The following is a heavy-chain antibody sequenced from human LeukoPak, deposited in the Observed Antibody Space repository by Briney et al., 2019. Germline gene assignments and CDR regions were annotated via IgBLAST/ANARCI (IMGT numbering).Heavy chain of an antibody. CDR1: VYTFTGYS. CDR3: ARVYSEQSGSFFGY. CDR2: IKPNSGDT. V-gene: IGHV1-2*02. Sequence: GASVKVSCKASVYTFTGYSVQWVRQAPGQGLEWMGWIKPNSGDTRYAQRFQGRVTMTWDTSISTDYLELGSLSSDDTAVYYCARVYSEQSGSFFGYWGQGTLVTVSS. J-gene: IGHJ4*02. D-gene: IGHD1-26*01.